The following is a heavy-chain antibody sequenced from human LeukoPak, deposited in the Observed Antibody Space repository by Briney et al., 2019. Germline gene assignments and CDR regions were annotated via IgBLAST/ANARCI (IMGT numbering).Heavy chain of an antibody. D-gene: IGHD5-18*01. CDR2: IFYSGNT. CDR1: GGSISGGVYY. V-gene: IGHV4-31*03. J-gene: IGHJ4*02. Sequence: SQTLSLTCTVSGGSISGGVYYWSWIRQHPGKGLEWLGYIFYSGNTYYNAALKSRITISVDTSKNQFSLKLSSVTAADTAVYYCVRQGDRGYSYGLWGQGTLVSVSS. CDR3: VRQGDRGYSYGL.